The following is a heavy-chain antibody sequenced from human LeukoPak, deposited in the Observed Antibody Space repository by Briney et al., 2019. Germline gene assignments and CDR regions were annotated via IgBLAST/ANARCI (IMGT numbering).Heavy chain of an antibody. V-gene: IGHV3-30-3*01. D-gene: IGHD3-16*02. Sequence: GRSLRLSCAASGFTFSSYAMHWVRQAPGKGLEWVAVISYDGSNKYYADSVKGRFTISRDNSKNTLYLQMNSLRAEDTAVYYCARDSGSMITFGGVIVEWGQGTLVTVSS. J-gene: IGHJ4*02. CDR2: ISYDGSNK. CDR3: ARDSGSMITFGGVIVE. CDR1: GFTFSSYA.